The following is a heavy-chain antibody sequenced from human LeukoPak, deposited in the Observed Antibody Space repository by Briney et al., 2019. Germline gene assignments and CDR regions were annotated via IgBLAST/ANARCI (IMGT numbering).Heavy chain of an antibody. J-gene: IGHJ5*02. CDR2: IIPIFGTA. CDR3: ARVSHYDVWSGSQNNWFDP. V-gene: IGHV1-69*05. Sequence: GASVKVSCKASGGTFSSYAISWVRQAPGQGLEWMGGIIPIFGTANYAQKFQGRVTITTDESTSTAYMELSSLRSEDTAVYYCARVSHYDVWSGSQNNWFDPWGQGTLVTVSS. D-gene: IGHD3-3*01. CDR1: GGTFSSYA.